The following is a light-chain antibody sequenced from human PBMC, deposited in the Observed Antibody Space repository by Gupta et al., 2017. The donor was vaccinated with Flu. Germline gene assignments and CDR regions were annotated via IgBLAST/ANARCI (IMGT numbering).Light chain of an antibody. CDR2: AAI. CDR3: QQYDRPPRT. CDR1: QSVDSNY. Sequence: GTLSLSPGDRATLSCRASQSVDSNYLAWYQQKPGQAPRLLIYAAITRATGMPDRFSGSGSGTDFTLTISRLEPEDFAVYVCQQYDRPPRTFGQGTKLEIK. J-gene: IGKJ2*01. V-gene: IGKV3-20*01.